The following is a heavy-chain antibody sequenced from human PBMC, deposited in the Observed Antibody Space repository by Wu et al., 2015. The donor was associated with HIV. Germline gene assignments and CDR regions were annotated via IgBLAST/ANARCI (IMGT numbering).Heavy chain of an antibody. V-gene: IGHV1-18*01. CDR2: ISTYNFKT. D-gene: IGHD6-6*01. CDR1: GYSFTTHG. J-gene: IGHJ6*02. Sequence: QAQLVQSGAEVKKPGASVKVSCKASGYSFTTHGISWVRQAPGQGLEWMGWISTYNFKTNYAQKLQGRVSMTTDISTSTVYMELRSLRSDDTAIYYCARRNSSLVGTVYHYYGMDVWGQGTTVTVPS. CDR3: ARRNSSLVGTVYHYYGMDV.